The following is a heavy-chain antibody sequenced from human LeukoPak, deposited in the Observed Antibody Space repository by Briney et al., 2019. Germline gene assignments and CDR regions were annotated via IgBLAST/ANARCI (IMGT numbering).Heavy chain of an antibody. Sequence: PSETLSLTCTVSGASINSYYFTWIRQPAGKGLEWIGRVFSDGATDYNPSLQSRVTMSLDTSKNRVSLKLSSVAAADTAVYYCARTFCSGGNCFHFDYWGQGTLVTVSS. J-gene: IGHJ4*02. CDR1: GASINSYY. V-gene: IGHV4-4*07. D-gene: IGHD2-15*01. CDR3: ARTFCSGGNCFHFDY. CDR2: VFSDGAT.